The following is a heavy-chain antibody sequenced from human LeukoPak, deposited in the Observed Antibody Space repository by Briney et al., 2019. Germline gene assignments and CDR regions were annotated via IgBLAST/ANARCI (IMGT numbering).Heavy chain of an antibody. Sequence: SETLSLTCGVYGGSFSDYYWSWIRQSPGKGLEWIGYIHNSGRTNYNPSLKSRVTGFVGTSKNQVSLRLSSVTAADTAVYYCARHGTISSESYFDYWGQGALVTVSS. CDR1: GGSFSDYY. V-gene: IGHV4-59*08. D-gene: IGHD1-14*01. J-gene: IGHJ4*02. CDR2: IHNSGRT. CDR3: ARHGTISSESYFDY.